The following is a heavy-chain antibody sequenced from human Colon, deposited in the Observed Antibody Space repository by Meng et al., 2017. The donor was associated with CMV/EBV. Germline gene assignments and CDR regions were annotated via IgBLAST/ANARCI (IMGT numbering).Heavy chain of an antibody. Sequence: VQRVQSVAEVKKPGVSVKVSCKASGYTFTDYYMHWVRQAPGQGLEWMGWIKPNSGGTNYAQKFQGRVTMTRDTSISTAYMELKRLRSDDTAVYYCARETWGAVAGTGNIDDWGQGTLVTVSS. CDR3: ARETWGAVAGTGNIDD. J-gene: IGHJ4*02. V-gene: IGHV1-2*02. D-gene: IGHD6-13*01. CDR2: IKPNSGGT. CDR1: GYTFTDYY.